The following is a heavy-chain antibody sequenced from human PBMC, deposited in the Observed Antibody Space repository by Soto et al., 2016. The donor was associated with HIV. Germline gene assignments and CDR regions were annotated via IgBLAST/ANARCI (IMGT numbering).Heavy chain of an antibody. V-gene: IGHV3-43*02. CDR2: ISGDGGST. Sequence: EVQLVESGGGVVQPGGSLRLSCAASGFNFDDYAMHWVRQAPGKGLEWVSLISGDGGSTYYADSVKGRFTISRDNSKNSLYLQMNSLRTEDTALYYCAKDKVPAGVTMFGESPWGYFDYWGQGTLVTVSS. CDR3: AKDKVPAGVTMFGESPWGYFDY. CDR1: GFNFDDYA. J-gene: IGHJ4*02. D-gene: IGHD3-10*02.